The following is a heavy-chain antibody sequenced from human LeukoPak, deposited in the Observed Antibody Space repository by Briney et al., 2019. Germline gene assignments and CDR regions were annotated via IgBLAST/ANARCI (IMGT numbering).Heavy chain of an antibody. CDR1: GFTFSSYA. Sequence: GGSLRLSCAASGFTFSSYAMSWVRQAPGKGLEWVSAISGSGGSTYYADSVKGRFTISRDNSKNTLYLQMNSLRAEDTAVYYCAKVQSRYCTNGVCKTPYDVFDIWGQGQWSPSLQ. J-gene: IGHJ3*02. V-gene: IGHV3-23*01. D-gene: IGHD2-8*01. CDR3: AKVQSRYCTNGVCKTPYDVFDI. CDR2: ISGSGGST.